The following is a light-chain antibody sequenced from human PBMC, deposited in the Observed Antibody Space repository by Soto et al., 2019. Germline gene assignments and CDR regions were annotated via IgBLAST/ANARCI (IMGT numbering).Light chain of an antibody. V-gene: IGKV1-5*01. J-gene: IGKJ3*01. CDR3: QQYNSYST. Sequence: DIQMTQSPSTLSASVGDRVTITCRASQSISSWLAWYQQKPGKAPKLLIYDASSLESGVPSRFSGSGSGTEFTLTSSSLQPDDFATYDCQQYNSYSTFGPGTKVDIK. CDR2: DAS. CDR1: QSISSW.